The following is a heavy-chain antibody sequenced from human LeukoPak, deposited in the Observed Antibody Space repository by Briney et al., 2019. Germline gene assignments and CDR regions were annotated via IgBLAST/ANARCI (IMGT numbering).Heavy chain of an antibody. CDR1: GYTFTSYD. J-gene: IGHJ3*02. D-gene: IGHD5-18*01. Sequence: ASVKVSCKASGYTFTSYDINWVRQATGQGLEWMGWMNPNSGNTGYAQKFQGRVTMTRNTSISTAYMELSSLRSEDTAVYYCARVRTAMVKSVGGAFDIWGQGTMDTVSS. CDR2: MNPNSGNT. V-gene: IGHV1-8*01. CDR3: ARVRTAMVKSVGGAFDI.